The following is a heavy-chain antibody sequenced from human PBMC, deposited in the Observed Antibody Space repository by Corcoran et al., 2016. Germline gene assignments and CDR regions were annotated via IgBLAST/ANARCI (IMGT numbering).Heavy chain of an antibody. Sequence: QVQLVESGGGVVQPGRSLRLSCAASGFTFRNYGMHWVRQAPGKGLEWVAAIQHDGSVEYYADSVKGRFTISREDFKNTVYLQVNSLRDEDTAVYYCARDDCGTPTCLVAWGKGTLVTVSS. D-gene: IGHD2-21*01. CDR2: IQHDGSVE. CDR3: ARDDCGTPTCLVA. J-gene: IGHJ5*02. V-gene: IGHV3-33*01. CDR1: GFTFRNYG.